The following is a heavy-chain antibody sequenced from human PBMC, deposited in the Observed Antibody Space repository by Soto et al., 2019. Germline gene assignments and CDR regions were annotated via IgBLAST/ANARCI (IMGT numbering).Heavy chain of an antibody. D-gene: IGHD3-9*01. CDR3: AKNVWGITIFGGMDV. CDR1: GYTFTSYD. CDR2: MNPNSGNT. V-gene: IGHV1-8*01. J-gene: IGHJ6*02. Sequence: GASVKVSCKASGYTFTSYDINWVRQATGQGLERMGWMNPNSGNTGYAQKFQGRVTISRDNSKNTLYLQMNSLRAEDTAVYYCAKNVWGITIFGGMDVWGQGTTVTVSS.